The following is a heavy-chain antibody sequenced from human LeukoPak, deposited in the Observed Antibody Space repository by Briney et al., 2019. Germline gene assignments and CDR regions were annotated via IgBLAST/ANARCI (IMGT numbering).Heavy chain of an antibody. CDR2: ISSSGYTI. D-gene: IGHD2-15*01. J-gene: IGHJ4*02. Sequence: PGGSLRLSCAASGFAFSRYEMNWVRQAPGKGLEWVSYISSSGYTIYYADSVKGRFTISRDNAKNTLYLQMNSLRAEDTAVYYCARDDSAQGYLTIDYWGQGTLVTVSS. CDR1: GFAFSRYE. CDR3: ARDDSAQGYLTIDY. V-gene: IGHV3-48*03.